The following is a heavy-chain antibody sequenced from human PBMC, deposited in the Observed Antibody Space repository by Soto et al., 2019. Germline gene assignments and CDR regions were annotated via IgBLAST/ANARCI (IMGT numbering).Heavy chain of an antibody. Sequence: QVQLQESGPGLVKPSQTLSLTCTVSGGSISSSGYYWNWVRQHPGKGLEWIGFIYYSGRTSFNASLVSRGTVSIATSTTYLFLQLSSVTAADAAIYYCARAACRDAVWGGHRPLDVFDIWGQGTMVTVSA. CDR1: GGSISSSGYY. D-gene: IGHD3-16*02. CDR3: ARAACRDAVWGGHRPLDVFDI. J-gene: IGHJ3*02. CDR2: IYYSGRT. V-gene: IGHV4-31*03.